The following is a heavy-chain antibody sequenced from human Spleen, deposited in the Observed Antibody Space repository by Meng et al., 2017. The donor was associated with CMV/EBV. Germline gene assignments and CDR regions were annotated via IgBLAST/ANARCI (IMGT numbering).Heavy chain of an antibody. CDR2: IYPGDSDT. Sequence: GESLKISCKGSGYSFSTYWIAWVRQMPGKGLEWMGIIYPGDSDTRYSPSFKGQVTISADKSISTTYLQWSSLKASDTAMYYCARGVPQVELRAFDYWGQGTLVTVSS. V-gene: IGHV5-51*01. D-gene: IGHD1-7*01. CDR1: GYSFSTYW. J-gene: IGHJ4*02. CDR3: ARGVPQVELRAFDY.